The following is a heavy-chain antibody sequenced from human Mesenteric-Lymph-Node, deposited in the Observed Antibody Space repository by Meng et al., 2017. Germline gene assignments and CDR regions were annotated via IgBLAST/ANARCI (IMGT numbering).Heavy chain of an antibody. CDR2: IYYSGST. CDR3: AREMGVGGAFDI. V-gene: IGHV4-39*07. CDR1: GGSISSSSYY. D-gene: IGHD3-16*01. J-gene: IGHJ3*02. Sequence: GSLRLSCTVSGGSISSSSYYWGWIRQPPGKGLEWIGSIYYSGSTNYNPSLKSRVTISVDTSKIQFSLKLSSVTAADTAVYYCAREMGVGGAFDIWGQGTMVTVSS.